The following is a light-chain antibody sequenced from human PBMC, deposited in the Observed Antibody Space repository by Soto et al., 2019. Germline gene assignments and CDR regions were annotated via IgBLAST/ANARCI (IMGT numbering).Light chain of an antibody. CDR1: ISNIGKNY. Sequence: QSALTQPPSVSAAPGQKVTISCSGSISNIGKNYVSWYQQLPGTAPNVLIYDNNKRPSGIPDRFSGSKSGTSATLGITGLQTGDEADYYCGTWDSSLSAPNWVFGGGTKLTVL. V-gene: IGLV1-51*01. CDR2: DNN. CDR3: GTWDSSLSAPNWV. J-gene: IGLJ3*02.